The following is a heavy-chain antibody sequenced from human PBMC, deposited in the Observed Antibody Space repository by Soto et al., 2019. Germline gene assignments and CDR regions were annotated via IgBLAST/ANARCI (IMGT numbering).Heavy chain of an antibody. CDR3: ATSPGYSRTNDFDY. D-gene: IGHD5-12*01. J-gene: IGHJ4*02. Sequence: ASVNVSCKVSGYTLTELSMHWVRQAPGKGLEWMGGFDPEDGETIYAQKFQGRVTMTEDTSTDTAYMELSSLRSEDTAVYYCATSPGYSRTNDFDYWGQGTLVTVSS. CDR1: GYTLTELS. CDR2: FDPEDGET. V-gene: IGHV1-24*01.